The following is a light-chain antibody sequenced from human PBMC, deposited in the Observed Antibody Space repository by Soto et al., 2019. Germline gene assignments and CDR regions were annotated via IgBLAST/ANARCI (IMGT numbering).Light chain of an antibody. Sequence: EIVLAQSPGTLSVSPGERATLSCRSSQSVSSDYLAWYQQKPGQAPRLLIYGASSRATGIPDRFSGSGSGTDFTLTISRLEPEDFAVYYCQQYGTSPPKTFGQGTKVDI. CDR1: QSVSSDY. CDR2: GAS. CDR3: QQYGTSPPKT. V-gene: IGKV3-20*01. J-gene: IGKJ1*01.